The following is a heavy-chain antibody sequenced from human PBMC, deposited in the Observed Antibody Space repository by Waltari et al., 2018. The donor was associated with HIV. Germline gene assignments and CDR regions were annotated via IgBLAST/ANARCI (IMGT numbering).Heavy chain of an antibody. CDR2: ISQTGKT. J-gene: IGHJ4*02. CDR1: GGSISSGNS. Sequence: QVQLQESGPGLIQPWYTLSLTCAVSGGSISSGNSWSWVRQPPGMGLEWIASISQTGKTRYMPSLRGRVAISIDKSKNQFFLKVNFVAATDTAIYYCARAVSFAGTDYFDFWGPGTLVTV. V-gene: IGHV4-4*02. CDR3: ARAVSFAGTDYFDF.